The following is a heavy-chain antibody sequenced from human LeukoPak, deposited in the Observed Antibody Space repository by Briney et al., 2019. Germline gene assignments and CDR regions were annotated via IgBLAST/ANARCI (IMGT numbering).Heavy chain of an antibody. CDR2: IYYSGST. V-gene: IGHV4-39*01. J-gene: IGHJ4*02. CDR3: ARRSGTVAGNYFDY. CDR1: GGSISSSTHY. Sequence: SETPSLTCTVSGGSISSSTHYWGWIRQPPGRGLEWIASIYYSGSTHYNPSLKSRVTMSVDTSKNQFSLKLSSVTAADTAVYCCARRSGTVAGNYFDYWGQGTLVTVSS. D-gene: IGHD6-19*01.